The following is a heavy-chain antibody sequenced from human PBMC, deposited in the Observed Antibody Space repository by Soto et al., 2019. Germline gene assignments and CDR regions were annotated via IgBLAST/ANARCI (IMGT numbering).Heavy chain of an antibody. CDR1: GFSVSRNY. CDR2: IYVGGTT. V-gene: IGHV3-66*01. D-gene: IGHD6-13*01. CDR3: AREGSSSWIDY. Sequence: PGGSLRLSCAASGFSVSRNYMNWIRQAPGKGLEWVSVIYVGGTTYYTDPVKGRFILSRDNSKNTLYLQMNGLRAEDTAVYYCAREGSSSWIDYWGQGTLVTVSS. J-gene: IGHJ4*02.